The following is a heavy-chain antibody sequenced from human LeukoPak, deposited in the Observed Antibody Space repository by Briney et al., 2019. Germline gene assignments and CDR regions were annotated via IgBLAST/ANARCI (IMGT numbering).Heavy chain of an antibody. Sequence: GGSLRLSCAASGFTFSSYWMHWLRQAPGKGLVWVSRINSDGSSTSYAHSVKGRFTISRDNAKNTLYLQMNSLRADDTAVYYCLYGSGWYFDYWGQGTLVTVSS. CDR2: INSDGSST. D-gene: IGHD6-19*01. V-gene: IGHV3-74*01. CDR1: GFTFSSYW. J-gene: IGHJ4*02. CDR3: LYGSGWYFDY.